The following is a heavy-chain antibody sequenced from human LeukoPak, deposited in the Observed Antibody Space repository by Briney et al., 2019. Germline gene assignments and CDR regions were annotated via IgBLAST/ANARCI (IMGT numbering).Heavy chain of an antibody. V-gene: IGHV3-21*01. Sequence: GGSLRLSCAASGFTFSSYSMNWVRQAPGKGLEWVSSISSSSSYIYYADSVKGRFTISRDNAKNSLYLQMNSLRAEDTAVYYCARDRNDDSTFDYWGQGTLVTVSS. CDR2: ISSSSSYI. J-gene: IGHJ4*02. D-gene: IGHD4-17*01. CDR1: GFTFSSYS. CDR3: ARDRNDDSTFDY.